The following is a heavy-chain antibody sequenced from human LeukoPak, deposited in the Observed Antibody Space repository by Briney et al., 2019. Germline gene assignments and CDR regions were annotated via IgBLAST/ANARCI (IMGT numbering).Heavy chain of an antibody. CDR3: ARAGGYYPLWNYFDY. CDR1: GFTFSSYG. Sequence: PGGSLRLSCAASGFTFSSYGMHWVRQAPGKGLEWVAFIRYDGSNKYYADSVKGRFTISRDNSKNTLYLQMNSLRAEDTAVYYCARAGGYYPLWNYFDYWGQGTLVTVSS. J-gene: IGHJ4*02. V-gene: IGHV3-30*02. CDR2: IRYDGSNK. D-gene: IGHD1-26*01.